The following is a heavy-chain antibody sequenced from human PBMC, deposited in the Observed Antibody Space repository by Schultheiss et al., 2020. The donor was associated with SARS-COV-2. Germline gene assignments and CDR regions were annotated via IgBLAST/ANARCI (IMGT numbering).Heavy chain of an antibody. CDR2: INAGNGNT. J-gene: IGHJ6*03. CDR3: ARDGPTVVTPDYYYYMDV. D-gene: IGHD4-23*01. CDR1: GYTFTSYA. Sequence: ASVKVSCKASGYTFTSYAMHWVRQAPGQRLEWMGWINAGNGNTKYSQKFQGRVTMTTDTSTSTAYMELSSLRSEDTAVYYCARDGPTVVTPDYYYYMDVWGKGTTVTVSS. V-gene: IGHV1-3*01.